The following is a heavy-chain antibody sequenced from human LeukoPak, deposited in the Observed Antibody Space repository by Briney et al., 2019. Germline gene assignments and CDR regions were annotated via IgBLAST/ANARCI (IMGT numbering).Heavy chain of an antibody. CDR2: ISHTGSTV. D-gene: IGHD3-10*01. Sequence: PGGSLRLSCAASGFSFSIYSLNWVRQAPGKGLEWVSYISHTGSTVSYADSVKGRFTISRDNAKNSLYLQMNSLRAEDTAMYYCAIAPLSGTGSSRPLAGIDVWGQGTTVTVSS. J-gene: IGHJ6*02. V-gene: IGHV3-48*04. CDR1: GFSFSIYS. CDR3: AIAPLSGTGSSRPLAGIDV.